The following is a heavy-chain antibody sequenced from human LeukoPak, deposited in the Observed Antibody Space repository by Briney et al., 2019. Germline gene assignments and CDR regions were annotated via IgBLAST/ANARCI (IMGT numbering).Heavy chain of an antibody. Sequence: PGGSLRLSCAASGFTFSSYWMHWVRQAPGKGLVWVSRINSDGSSTSYADSVKGRFTISRDNAKNTLYLQMNSLRAEDTAVYYCAREVRSSVGNWFDPWGQGTLVTVSS. CDR1: GFTFSSYW. J-gene: IGHJ5*02. D-gene: IGHD6-25*01. CDR2: INSDGSST. V-gene: IGHV3-74*01. CDR3: AREVRSSVGNWFDP.